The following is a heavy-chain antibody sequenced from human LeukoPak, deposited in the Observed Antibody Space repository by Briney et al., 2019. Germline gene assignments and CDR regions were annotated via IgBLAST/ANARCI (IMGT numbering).Heavy chain of an antibody. CDR3: ARDREYSSSLSSLYYMDV. CDR1: GYTFTSYY. D-gene: IGHD6-6*01. V-gene: IGHV1-46*01. J-gene: IGHJ6*03. CDR2: INPSGGST. Sequence: ASVKVSCKASGYTFTSYYMHWVRQAPGQGLEWMGIINPSGGSTIYAQKFQGRVTMTRDTSTSTVHMELSSLRSEDTAVYYCARDREYSSSLSSLYYMDVWGKGTTVTVSS.